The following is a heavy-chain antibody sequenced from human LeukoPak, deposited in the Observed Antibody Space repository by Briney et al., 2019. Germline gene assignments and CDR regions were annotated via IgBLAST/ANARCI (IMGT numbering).Heavy chain of an antibody. D-gene: IGHD2-2*01. Sequence: SETLSLPCTVSGGSISSSSYYWGWIRQPPGKGLQWIESIYYSGSTYYNPSLKSRVTISVDTSKNQFSLKLSSVTAADTAVYYCARLPITQLLPYFDYWGQGTLVTVSS. J-gene: IGHJ4*02. V-gene: IGHV4-39*01. CDR2: IYYSGST. CDR1: GGSISSSSYY. CDR3: ARLPITQLLPYFDY.